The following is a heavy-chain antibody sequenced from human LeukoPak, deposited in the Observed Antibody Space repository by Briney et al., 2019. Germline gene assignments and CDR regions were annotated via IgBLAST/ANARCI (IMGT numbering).Heavy chain of an antibody. V-gene: IGHV3-48*03. Sequence: GGSLRLSCAASGFPFSSFDMNWVRQAPGKGLEWVSYISSSGRAIYYADSVEGRFTISRDNAKNSLYLQMNSLRAEDTAVYFRARADYWGQGTLVTVSS. CDR2: ISSSGRAI. CDR3: ARADY. J-gene: IGHJ4*02. CDR1: GFPFSSFD.